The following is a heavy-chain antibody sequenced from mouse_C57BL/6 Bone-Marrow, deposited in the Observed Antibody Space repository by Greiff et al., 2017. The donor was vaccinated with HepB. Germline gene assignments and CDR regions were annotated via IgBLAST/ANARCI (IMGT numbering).Heavy chain of an antibody. CDR1: GYTFTSYW. CDR2: IDPSDSYT. V-gene: IGHV1-59*01. J-gene: IGHJ2*01. D-gene: IGHD1-1*01. CDR3: ARHRSIYYYGSSDY. Sequence: QVHVKQPGAELVRPGTSVKLSCKASGYTFTSYWMHWVKQRPGQGLEWIGVIDPSDSYTNYNQKFKGKATLTVDTSSSTAYMQLSSLTSEDSAVYYCARHRSIYYYGSSDYWGQGTTLTVSS.